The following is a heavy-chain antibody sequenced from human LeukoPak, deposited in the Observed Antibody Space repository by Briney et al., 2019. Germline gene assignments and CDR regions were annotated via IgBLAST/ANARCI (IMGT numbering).Heavy chain of an antibody. CDR3: ARQPPQYYGMDV. CDR2: IYTSGST. Sequence: NLSETLSLTCTVSGGSFSNYYWSWIRQPAGKGLEWIGRIYTSGSTNYNPSVKSRVTVSVDTSNNQFSLKLTSVTAADTAVYYCARQPPQYYGMDVWGQGTTVTVSS. D-gene: IGHD1-14*01. J-gene: IGHJ6*02. V-gene: IGHV4-4*07. CDR1: GGSFSNYY.